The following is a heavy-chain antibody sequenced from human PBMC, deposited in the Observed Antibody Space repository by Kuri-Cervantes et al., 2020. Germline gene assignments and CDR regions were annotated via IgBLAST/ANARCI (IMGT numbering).Heavy chain of an antibody. CDR3: ARDLDYDILTTYYYYGMDV. J-gene: IGHJ6*02. Sequence: GESLKISCAASGFTFSSYSMHWVRQAPGKGLEWVAVIWYDGSNKYYADSVKGRFTISRDNSKNTLYLQMNSLRAEDTAVYYCARDLDYDILTTYYYYGMDVWGQGTTVTVSS. D-gene: IGHD3-9*01. CDR2: IWYDGSNK. CDR1: GFTFSSYS. V-gene: IGHV3-33*01.